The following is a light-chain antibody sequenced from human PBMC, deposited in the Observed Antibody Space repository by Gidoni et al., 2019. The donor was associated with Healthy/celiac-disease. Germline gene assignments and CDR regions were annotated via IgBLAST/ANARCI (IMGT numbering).Light chain of an antibody. CDR2: GAS. J-gene: IGKJ5*01. Sequence: EIVLTQSPGTLSWSPGERATLSCRASQSVSSSYLAWYQQKPGQAPRLLIYGASRRATGIPDRFSGSGSGTDFTLTISRLEPEAFAVYYCQQYGSSITFGQGTRLEIK. V-gene: IGKV3-20*01. CDR3: QQYGSSIT. CDR1: QSVSSSY.